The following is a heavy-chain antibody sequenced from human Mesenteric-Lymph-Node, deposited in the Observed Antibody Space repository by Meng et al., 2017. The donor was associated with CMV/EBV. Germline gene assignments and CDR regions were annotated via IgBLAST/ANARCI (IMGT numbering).Heavy chain of an antibody. J-gene: IGHJ4*02. D-gene: IGHD6-6*01. CDR2: VYYSGTT. CDR1: GDSISSYY. Sequence: SETLSLTCTVSGDSISSYYWSWIRQPPGKGLEWIGHVYYSGTTNYNPSLKGRVTISVDTSKKQFSLKLSSVTAADTAVYYCARIRGSSVLDYWGQGTLVTVSS. V-gene: IGHV4-59*01. CDR3: ARIRGSSVLDY.